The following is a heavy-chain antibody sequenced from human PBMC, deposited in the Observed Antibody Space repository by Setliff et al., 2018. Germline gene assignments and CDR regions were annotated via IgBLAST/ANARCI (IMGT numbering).Heavy chain of an antibody. V-gene: IGHV5-51*01. Sequence: PGESLKSSCKASGYIFTNYWIGWVRQMPGKGLEWMGVIYPGDSDTRCSPSFQGQVTISADKSINTAYLQWSSLKASDTAIYYCTRHEDRNKCTSSSCYRENDAFDVWGQGAMVTVSS. CDR3: TRHEDRNKCTSSSCYRENDAFDV. J-gene: IGHJ3*01. D-gene: IGHD2-2*01. CDR2: IYPGDSDT. CDR1: GYIFTNYW.